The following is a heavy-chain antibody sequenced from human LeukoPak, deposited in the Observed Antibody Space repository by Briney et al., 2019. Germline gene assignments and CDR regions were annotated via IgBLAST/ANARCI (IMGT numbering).Heavy chain of an antibody. J-gene: IGHJ4*02. CDR1: GFSFSSYW. Sequence: GGSLRLSCAASGFSFSSYWMSWVRQAPGKRLEWVANIKKDGSEKYYVDSVKGRSTISRDNAKKSLYLQMNSLRAEDTAVYYCARRPGGYYDSNGILEYFDYWGQGILVTVSS. CDR3: ARRPGGYYDSNGILEYFDY. D-gene: IGHD3-22*01. CDR2: IKKDGSEK. V-gene: IGHV3-7*01.